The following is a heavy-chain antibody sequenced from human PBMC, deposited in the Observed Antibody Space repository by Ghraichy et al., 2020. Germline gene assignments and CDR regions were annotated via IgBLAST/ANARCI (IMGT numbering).Heavy chain of an antibody. CDR1: GYTFTSYG. CDR3: ARPPSRFWDY. CDR2: ISTYNGNT. D-gene: IGHD2-2*01. V-gene: IGHV1-18*01. J-gene: IGHJ4*02. Sequence: ASVKVSCKASGYTFTSYGISWVRHAPGQGLEWMGWISTYNGNTNYAQKFQGRVTMTTDTSTSTAYMELRSLRSDDTAVYYCARPPSRFWDYWGQGTLVTVSS.